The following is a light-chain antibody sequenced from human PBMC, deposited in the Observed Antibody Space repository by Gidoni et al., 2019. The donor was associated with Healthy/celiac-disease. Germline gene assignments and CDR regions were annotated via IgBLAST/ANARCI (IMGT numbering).Light chain of an antibody. CDR1: QSIISSY. Sequence: DIQMTQSPSSLSASVGDRVTITCRASQSIISSYLNWCQHKPVKAPKLLIYAASSLQSGVPSRFNGSGSGTDFTLTISSLQPDDFATYDCQQSYSTPPTFGGGTMVEIK. V-gene: IGKV1-39*01. CDR3: QQSYSTPPT. CDR2: AAS. J-gene: IGKJ4*01.